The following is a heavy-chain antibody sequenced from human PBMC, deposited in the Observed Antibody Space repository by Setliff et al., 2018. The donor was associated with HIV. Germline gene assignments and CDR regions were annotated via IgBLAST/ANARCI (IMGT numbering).Heavy chain of an antibody. CDR2: ISAYNGNT. V-gene: IGHV1-18*01. CDR3: ARARLQGIVAAVGPRDNCLDP. Sequence: ASVKVSCKASGYSFINYGISWVRQAPGQGLEWMGWISAYNGNTDYAPRLLGRVTMTTDTFTSTAYVELRSLSSDDTAVYYCARARLQGIVAAVGPRDNCLDPWGQGTRVTVSS. J-gene: IGHJ5*02. D-gene: IGHD1-26*01. CDR1: GYSFINYG.